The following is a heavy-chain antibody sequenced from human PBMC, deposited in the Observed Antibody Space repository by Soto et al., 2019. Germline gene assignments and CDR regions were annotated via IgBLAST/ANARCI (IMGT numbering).Heavy chain of an antibody. CDR2: VHSSGST. CDR1: GHPPTNYY. Sequence: SQTLSLTCTVSGHPPTNYYWSWIRQPPGKGLEWIGYVHSSGSTNYDPSLKNRVAISVDTSRSQFSLIVNSMTAADTAMYFCARGHYAHTYWGQG. D-gene: IGHD4-17*01. CDR3: ARGHYAHTY. J-gene: IGHJ4*02. V-gene: IGHV4-59*01.